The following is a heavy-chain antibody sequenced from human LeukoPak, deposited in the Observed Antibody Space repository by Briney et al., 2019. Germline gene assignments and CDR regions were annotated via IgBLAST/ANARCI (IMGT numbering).Heavy chain of an antibody. J-gene: IGHJ4*02. CDR2: ISSSSSYI. D-gene: IGHD6-13*01. Sequence: GGSLRLSCAASGFTFSSYSINWVRQAPGKGLEWVSSISSSSSYIYYADSVKGRFTISRDNAKNSLYLQMNSLRAEDTAVYYCARVRTLRIAAAGTVDYWGQGTLVTVSS. V-gene: IGHV3-21*01. CDR3: ARVRTLRIAAAGTVDY. CDR1: GFTFSSYS.